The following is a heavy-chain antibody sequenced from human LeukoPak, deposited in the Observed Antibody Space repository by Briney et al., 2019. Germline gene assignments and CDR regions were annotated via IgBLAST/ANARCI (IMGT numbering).Heavy chain of an antibody. D-gene: IGHD3-22*01. CDR3: AKSDRFYYDSSGYFLRYYYYGMDV. Sequence: GGSLRLSCAASGFTFSSYAMSWVRQAPGKGLEWVSAISGSGGSTYYADSVKGRFTISRDNSKNTLYLQMNSLRAEDTAVYYFAKSDRFYYDSSGYFLRYYYYGMDVWGQGTTVTVSS. CDR1: GFTFSSYA. CDR2: ISGSGGST. V-gene: IGHV3-23*01. J-gene: IGHJ6*02.